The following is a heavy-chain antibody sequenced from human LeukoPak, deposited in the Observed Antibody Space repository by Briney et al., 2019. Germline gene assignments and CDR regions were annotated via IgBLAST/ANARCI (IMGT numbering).Heavy chain of an antibody. Sequence: SGTLSLTCGVSGGSISNTNWWSWVRPPPGQGLEWIEEISLTGLTHYNPSLESRVTVSLDKSKNQLSLNLTSVTAADTAVYYCSRENGAFSPFGYWGQGTLVTVLS. D-gene: IGHD2-8*01. CDR2: ISLTGLT. CDR1: GGSISNTNW. J-gene: IGHJ4*02. V-gene: IGHV4-4*02. CDR3: SRENGAFSPFGY.